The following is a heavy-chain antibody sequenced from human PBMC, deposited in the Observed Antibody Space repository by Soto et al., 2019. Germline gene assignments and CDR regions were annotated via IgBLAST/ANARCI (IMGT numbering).Heavy chain of an antibody. D-gene: IGHD3-22*01. CDR2: IDPSDSYT. CDR3: ARLPPRHYYDSSGYYLDY. Sequence: PGESVKISCXGSGYSFTSYWISWVRQMPGKGLEWMGRIDPSDSYTNYSPSFQGHVTISADKSISTAYLQWSSLKASDTAMYYCARLPPRHYYDSSGYYLDYWGQGTLVTVSS. CDR1: GYSFTSYW. V-gene: IGHV5-10-1*01. J-gene: IGHJ4*02.